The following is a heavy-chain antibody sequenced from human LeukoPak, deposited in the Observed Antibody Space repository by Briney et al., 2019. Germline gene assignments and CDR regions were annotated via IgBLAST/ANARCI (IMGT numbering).Heavy chain of an antibody. CDR2: ISSGGSTT. J-gene: IGHJ1*01. Sequence: GGSLRLSCAASGFTFSDHYMSWIRRAPGKGPEWISYISSGGSTTNYADSVKGRFTISRDNAKKSLYLQMNSLRADDTAVYYCARETGSSWNEYFQPRGQGTLVTVSS. D-gene: IGHD6-13*01. CDR1: GFTFSDHY. CDR3: ARETGSSWNEYFQP. V-gene: IGHV3-11*01.